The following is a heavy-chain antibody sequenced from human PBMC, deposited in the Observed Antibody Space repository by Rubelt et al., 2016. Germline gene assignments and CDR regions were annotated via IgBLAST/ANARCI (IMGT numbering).Heavy chain of an antibody. Sequence: VEFGGGLAQPGGSLRLSCAASGFTFSSYGMSWVRQVPGEGPEWVSSISGGAHASYYGESVKGRFTISRDNSKNMLFLQMNSLRAEDTAIYYCAKIGKLAWFGELSAWGQGTLVTVSS. CDR1: GFTFSSYG. J-gene: IGHJ5*02. CDR3: AKIGKLAWFGELSA. CDR2: ISGGAHAS. D-gene: IGHD3-10*01. V-gene: IGHV3-23*04.